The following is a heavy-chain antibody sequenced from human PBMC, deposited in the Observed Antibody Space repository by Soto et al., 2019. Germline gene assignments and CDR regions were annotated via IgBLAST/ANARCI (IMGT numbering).Heavy chain of an antibody. Sequence: QVQLVESGGGVVQPGKSLRLSCTASGFTFSNYGIHWVRQAPGKGLEWVAVISYDGSNKYFSESVKGRFTISRDNSKNTLSLQMNSLRPEDTAVYYCAKDRGGSGSFDHWGQGTLVTVSS. CDR1: GFTFSNYG. V-gene: IGHV3-30*18. CDR2: ISYDGSNK. CDR3: AKDRGGSGSFDH. J-gene: IGHJ4*02. D-gene: IGHD3-10*01.